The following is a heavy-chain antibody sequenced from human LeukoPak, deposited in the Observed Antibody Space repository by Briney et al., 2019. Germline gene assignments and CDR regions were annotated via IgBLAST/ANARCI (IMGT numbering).Heavy chain of an antibody. J-gene: IGHJ6*02. Sequence: PGGSLRLSCAASGFTFSSYWMHWARQAPGKGLVWVSRINSDGSSATYADSVKGRFTISRDNAENTLYLQMNSLRAEDTAVYYCVRSRARGVLVTYYGMDVWGQGTTVTVSS. D-gene: IGHD3-10*01. CDR1: GFTFSSYW. V-gene: IGHV3-74*01. CDR2: INSDGSSA. CDR3: VRSRARGVLVTYYGMDV.